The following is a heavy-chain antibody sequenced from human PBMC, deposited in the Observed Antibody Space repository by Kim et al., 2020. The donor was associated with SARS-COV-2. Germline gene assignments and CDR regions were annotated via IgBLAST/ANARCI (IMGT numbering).Heavy chain of an antibody. Sequence: GGSLRLSCVLSRFNVSSNYITWVRQAPGKGLEWVSVIYSGGRTYYADSVEGRFTISRDISENTVYLQLNSLRVEDTAVYYCARGSTTGYYAWGQGTLVSV. D-gene: IGHD3-9*01. V-gene: IGHV3-66*01. CDR1: RFNVSSNY. CDR2: IYSGGRT. CDR3: ARGSTTGYYA. J-gene: IGHJ4*02.